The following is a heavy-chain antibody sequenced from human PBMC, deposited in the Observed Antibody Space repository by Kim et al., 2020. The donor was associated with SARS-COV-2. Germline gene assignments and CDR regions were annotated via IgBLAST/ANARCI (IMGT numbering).Heavy chain of an antibody. J-gene: IGHJ4*02. CDR1: GGSFSGYY. CDR2: INHSGST. V-gene: IGHV4-34*01. CDR3: ARGGGMVAPDY. D-gene: IGHD1-26*01. Sequence: SETLSLTCAVYGGSFSGYYWSWIRQPPGKGLEWIGEINHSGSTNYNPSLKSRVTISVDTSKNQFSLKLSSVTAADTAVYYCARGGGMVAPDYWGQGTLVTVSS.